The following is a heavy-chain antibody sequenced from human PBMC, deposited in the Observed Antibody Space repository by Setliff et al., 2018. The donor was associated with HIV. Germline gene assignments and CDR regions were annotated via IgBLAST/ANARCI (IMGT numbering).Heavy chain of an antibody. CDR1: GGSISSSSYY. V-gene: IGHV4-39*01. CDR2: IYYSGST. D-gene: IGHD1-26*01. Sequence: LSLTCTVSGGSISSSSYYWGWIRQPPGKGLEWIGSIYYSGSTYYNPSLKSRVTVSVDPSKNQFSLKLSSVTAADTAVYYCARTTYSGSYFNDSWGQGTLVTVSS. CDR3: ARTTYSGSYFNDS. J-gene: IGHJ5*01.